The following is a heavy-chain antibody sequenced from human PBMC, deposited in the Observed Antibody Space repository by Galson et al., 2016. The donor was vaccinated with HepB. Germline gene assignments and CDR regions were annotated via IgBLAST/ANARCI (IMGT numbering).Heavy chain of an antibody. CDR2: ISWTSCSK. D-gene: IGHD5-18*01. V-gene: IGHV3-9*01. CDR3: GKDVGTGGYANGYYYGVDV. J-gene: IGHJ6*02. Sequence: SCAASGFIFDDYGMHWVRQAPGKGLEWVSGISWTSCSKGYADSVQGRFTISRDNAKKSLYLEMKSLRPEDTAFYDCGKDVGTGGYANGYYYGVDVWGQGTTVTVSS. CDR1: GFIFDDYG.